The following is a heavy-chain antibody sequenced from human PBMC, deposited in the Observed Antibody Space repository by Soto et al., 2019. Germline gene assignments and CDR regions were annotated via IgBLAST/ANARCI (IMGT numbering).Heavy chain of an antibody. V-gene: IGHV3-33*01. D-gene: IGHD3-3*01. J-gene: IGHJ6*02. Sequence: QVQLVESGGGVVQPGRSLRLSCAASGFTFSSYGMHWVRQAPGKGLEWVAVIWYDGSNKYYADSVKGRFTISRDNSKNTLYLQMNSLRAEDTAVYYCARVDDFWSGSTLPYYYYGMDVWGQGNTVTVSS. CDR1: GFTFSSYG. CDR3: ARVDDFWSGSTLPYYYYGMDV. CDR2: IWYDGSNK.